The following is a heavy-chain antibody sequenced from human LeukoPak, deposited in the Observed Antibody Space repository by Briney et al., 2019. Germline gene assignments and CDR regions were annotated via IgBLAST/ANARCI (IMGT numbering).Heavy chain of an antibody. J-gene: IGHJ4*02. CDR3: ARDQYYYDSSGYYRFDY. CDR1: GGSISSSSYY. CDR2: IYYSGST. Sequence: SETLSLTCTVSGGSISSSSYYWSWIRQPPGKGLEWIGYIYYSGSTNYNPSLKSRVTMSVDTSKNQFSLKLSSVTAADTAVYYCARDQYYYDSSGYYRFDYWGQGTLVTVSS. V-gene: IGHV4-61*01. D-gene: IGHD3-22*01.